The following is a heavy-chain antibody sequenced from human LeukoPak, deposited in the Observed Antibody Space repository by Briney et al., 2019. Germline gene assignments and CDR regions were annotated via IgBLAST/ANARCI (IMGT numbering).Heavy chain of an antibody. D-gene: IGHD3-10*01. CDR3: ARNFGSGSFLDY. CDR2: ITTSSSTI. V-gene: IGHV3-48*01. Sequence: GGSLRLSCTASGFTFSGYSMNWVRQAPTKGLEWVAYITTSSSTIYYADSVRGRFIISRDNAKNSLYLQMNSLRAEDSAVYYCARNFGSGSFLDYWGQGTLVTVSS. J-gene: IGHJ4*02. CDR1: GFTFSGYS.